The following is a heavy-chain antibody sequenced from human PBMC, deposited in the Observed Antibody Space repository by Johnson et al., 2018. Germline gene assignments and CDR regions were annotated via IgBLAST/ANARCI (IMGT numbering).Heavy chain of an antibody. CDR3: ARAPGPVDAFDI. J-gene: IGHJ3*02. V-gene: IGHV4-59*01. CDR1: GGSISNYY. D-gene: IGHD3-10*01. CDR2: IYYSGST. Sequence: QVQLQESGPGLVKPSETLSLTCTVSGGSISNYYWSWIRQPPGKGLEWSGYIYYSGSTNYNHSLLSRVTITVDTSKNQFSLKLSSVTAADTAVYYCARAPGPVDAFDIWGQGTMVTVSS.